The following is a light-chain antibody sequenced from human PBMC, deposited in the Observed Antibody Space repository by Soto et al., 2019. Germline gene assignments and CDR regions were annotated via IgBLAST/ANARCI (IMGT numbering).Light chain of an antibody. CDR1: QSVSGN. J-gene: IGKJ4*01. V-gene: IGKV3-15*01. CDR3: QQYKNWPLT. CDR2: GAS. Sequence: EIVMTQSPATLSVSPGGRATLSCRASQSVSGNLAWYQQKPGQAPRLLIYGASTRATGFPARFSGSGSGTEFTLTISSLQSEDFAVYYCQQYKNWPLTFDGGTRVEIK.